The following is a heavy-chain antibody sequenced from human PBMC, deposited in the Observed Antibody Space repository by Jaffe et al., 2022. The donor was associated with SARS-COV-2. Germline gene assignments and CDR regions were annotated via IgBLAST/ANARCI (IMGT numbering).Heavy chain of an antibody. CDR3: VRERRILWFGDLGRFDP. J-gene: IGHJ5*02. CDR2: INAGKGHT. D-gene: IGHD3-10*01. CDR1: GYTFSNYV. Sequence: QAQLVQSGAEVKKTGASINISCEASGYTFSNYVMHWVRQAPGQRLEWMGWINAGKGHTKYSQKFQGRVTFTLDTFANTAYMELSSLRVEDTAVYYCVRERRILWFGDLGRFDPWGQGTPVTVSS. V-gene: IGHV1-3*01.